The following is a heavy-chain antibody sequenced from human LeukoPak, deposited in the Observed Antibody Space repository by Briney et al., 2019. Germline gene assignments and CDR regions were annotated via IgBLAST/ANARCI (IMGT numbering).Heavy chain of an antibody. CDR1: GGSISSGGYY. CDR2: IYYSGST. Sequence: SQTLSLTCTVSGGSISSGGYYWSWIRQHPGKGLEWIGHIYYSGSTYYNPSLKSRVTISVDTSKNQFSLRLISVTAADTAVYFCARQGSGRAFDIWGQGTMVTVSS. V-gene: IGHV4-31*03. CDR3: ARQGSGRAFDI. J-gene: IGHJ3*02.